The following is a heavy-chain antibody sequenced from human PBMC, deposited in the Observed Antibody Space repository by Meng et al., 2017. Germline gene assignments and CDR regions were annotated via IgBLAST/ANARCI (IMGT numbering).Heavy chain of an antibody. J-gene: IGHJ4*02. Sequence: QAQVLQLGAEVKKPGASVKLSGRASGYTFIDAYCHWVRQAPGQGLEMMGRIIPSSGDANSAQKFLGRVTLTWDTSISTAYMELSNLRSDDTAIYYCARDGGNYDFDYWGQGTLVTASS. D-gene: IGHD1-7*01. CDR2: IIPSSGDA. CDR1: GYTFIDAY. V-gene: IGHV1-2*06. CDR3: ARDGGNYDFDY.